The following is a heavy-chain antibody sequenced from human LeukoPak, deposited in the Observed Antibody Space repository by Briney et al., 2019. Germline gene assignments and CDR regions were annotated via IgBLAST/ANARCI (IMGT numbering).Heavy chain of an antibody. V-gene: IGHV3-66*01. CDR1: GFTVSSNY. CDR2: IYSGGST. CDR3: ARADKHYYDSSGYPLLYYFDY. Sequence: PGGSLRLSCAASGFTVSSNYMSWVRQAPGKGLEWVSVIYSGGSTYYADSVKGRFTISRDNSKNTLYLQMNSLRAEDTAVYYCARADKHYYDSSGYPLLYYFDYWGQGTLVTVSS. D-gene: IGHD3-22*01. J-gene: IGHJ4*02.